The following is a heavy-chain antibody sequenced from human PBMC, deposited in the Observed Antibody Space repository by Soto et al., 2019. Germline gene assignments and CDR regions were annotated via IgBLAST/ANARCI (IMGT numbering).Heavy chain of an antibody. D-gene: IGHD1-26*01. CDR3: ARDSVVSGSYLD. CDR2: IKQDGSEK. CDR1: GFTFSSYW. Sequence: GGPLRLPCAASGFTFSSYWMSWIRQAPGKGLEWVANIKQDGSEKYYVDSVKGRFTISRDNAKNSLYLQMNSLRAEDTAVYYCARDSVVSGSYLDWGHGTLVTVSS. V-gene: IGHV3-7*05. J-gene: IGHJ4*01.